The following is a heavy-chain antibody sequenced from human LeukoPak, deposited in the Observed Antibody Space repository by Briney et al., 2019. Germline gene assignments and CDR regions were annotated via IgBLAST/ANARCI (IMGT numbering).Heavy chain of an antibody. CDR2: ISSSSSYI. V-gene: IGHV3-21*01. J-gene: IGHJ3*02. Sequence: PGGSLRLSCAASGFTFSSYSMNWVRQAPGKGLEWVSSISSSSSYIYYADSVKGRFTISRDNAKNSLYLQMNSLRAEDTAVYYCARGVPGKIQLWLSQDPDAFDIWGQGTMVTVSS. CDR1: GFTFSSYS. D-gene: IGHD5-18*01. CDR3: ARGVPGKIQLWLSQDPDAFDI.